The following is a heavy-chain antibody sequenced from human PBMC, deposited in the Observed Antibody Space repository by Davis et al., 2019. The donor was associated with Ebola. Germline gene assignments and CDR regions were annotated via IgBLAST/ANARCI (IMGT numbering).Heavy chain of an antibody. J-gene: IGHJ4*02. CDR1: GYSFSSYE. CDR2: IRAGNGET. Sequence: AASVKVSCKASGYSFSSYEVHWVRQAPGQSLEWMGWIRAGNGETKYSQTFQDRLIITRDTSASTVYMELSSFRGEDTAVYYCARDLSSLYCTSGICPPGYWGQGTLVTVSS. D-gene: IGHD2-8*01. V-gene: IGHV1-3*01. CDR3: ARDLSSLYCTSGICPPGY.